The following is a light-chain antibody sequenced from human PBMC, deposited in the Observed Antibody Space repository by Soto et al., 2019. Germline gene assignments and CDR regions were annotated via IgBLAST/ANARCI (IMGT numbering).Light chain of an antibody. CDR1: QSVSNSF. CDR2: GAT. V-gene: IGKV3-20*01. J-gene: IGKJ1*01. Sequence: EIVLTQSPGTLSLSPGESATLSCRAGQSVSNSFLAWYQQKPGQAPRLLIYGATSRATGIADRFSGSGSGTDFTLTISRLEPEDFAVYYCQQYGSTPVTFGQGTKVDIK. CDR3: QQYGSTPVT.